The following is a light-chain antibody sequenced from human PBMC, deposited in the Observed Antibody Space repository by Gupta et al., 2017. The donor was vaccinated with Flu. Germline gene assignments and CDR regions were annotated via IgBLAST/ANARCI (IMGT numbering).Light chain of an antibody. J-gene: IGKJ4*01. Sequence: DIVMTQSPDSLSVSLGERATINCKSSQSLLFRSSNKNYLAWYQQKPGQPPKLLIYWTSTRESGVPDRFSGSGSGTDFTLTISSLQAEDVAVYYCQQDDYTPLTFGGGTKVEVK. V-gene: IGKV4-1*01. CDR1: QSLLFRSSNKNY. CDR3: QQDDYTPLT. CDR2: WTS.